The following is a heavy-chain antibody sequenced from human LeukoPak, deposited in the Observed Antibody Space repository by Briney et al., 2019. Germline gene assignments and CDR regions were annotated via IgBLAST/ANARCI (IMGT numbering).Heavy chain of an antibody. D-gene: IGHD4-11*01. J-gene: IGHJ6*03. V-gene: IGHV4-31*03. CDR1: GGSISSGGYY. Sequence: PSETLSLTCTVSGGSISSGGYYWSWIRQHPGKGLEWIAYIYYSGSTYYNPSLKSRVTISVDTSKNQFSLKLSSVTAADTAVYYCARVNDYSNMDYYYMDVWGKGTTVTVSS. CDR3: ARVNDYSNMDYYYMDV. CDR2: IYYSGST.